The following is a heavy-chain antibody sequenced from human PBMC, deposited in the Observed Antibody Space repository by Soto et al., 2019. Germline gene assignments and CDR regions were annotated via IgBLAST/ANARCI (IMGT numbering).Heavy chain of an antibody. CDR1: GGSISSYY. CDR3: ARGNDYEVYFDY. CDR2: IYYSGST. J-gene: IGHJ4*02. Sequence: SETLSLTCTVSGGSISSYYWSWIRQPPGEGLEWIGYIYYSGSTNYNPSLKSRVTISVDTSKNQFSLKLSSVTAADTAVYYCARGNDYEVYFDYWGQGTLVTVSS. V-gene: IGHV4-59*01. D-gene: IGHD4-17*01.